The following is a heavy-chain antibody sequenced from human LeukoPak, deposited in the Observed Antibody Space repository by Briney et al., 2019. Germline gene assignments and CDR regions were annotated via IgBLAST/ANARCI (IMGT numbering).Heavy chain of an antibody. CDR1: GFSVSNNY. Sequence: GGSLRLCCAASGFSVSNNYMSWVRQAPGQGLEWISVIYSGGNTYYVDSVKGRFIISRDNSKNTVFLQMNALTDEDTAVYYCARDPTGASVWGKGTTVTVSS. D-gene: IGHD1-14*01. CDR2: IYSGGNT. V-gene: IGHV3-53*01. J-gene: IGHJ6*04. CDR3: ARDPTGASV.